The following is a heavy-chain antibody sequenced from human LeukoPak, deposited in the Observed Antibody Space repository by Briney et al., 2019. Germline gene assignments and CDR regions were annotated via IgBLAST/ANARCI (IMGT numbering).Heavy chain of an antibody. Sequence: SQTLSLTCAVSGGSISSGGYSWSWIRQPSGKGLEWIGYIYHSGSTYYNQSLKSRVTISVDTSKNQFSLKLSSVTAADTAVYYCARHPISGSYYFAFDYWGQGTLVTVSS. CDR3: ARHPISGSYYFAFDY. CDR1: GGSISSGGYS. V-gene: IGHV4-30-2*03. J-gene: IGHJ4*02. D-gene: IGHD1-26*01. CDR2: IYHSGST.